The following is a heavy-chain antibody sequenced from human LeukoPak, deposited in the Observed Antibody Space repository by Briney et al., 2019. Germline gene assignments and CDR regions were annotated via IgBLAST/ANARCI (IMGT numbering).Heavy chain of an antibody. CDR3: ARDYTVRAAAGTIDP. J-gene: IGHJ5*02. CDR2: INPSGGST. Sequence: ASVKVSCKXSGYTFTSYYMHWVRQAPGQGLEWMGIINPSGGSTSYAQKFQGRVTMTRDTSTSTVCMELSSLRSEDTAVYYCARDYTVRAAAGTIDPWGQGTLVTVSS. V-gene: IGHV1-46*01. D-gene: IGHD6-13*01. CDR1: GYTFTSYY.